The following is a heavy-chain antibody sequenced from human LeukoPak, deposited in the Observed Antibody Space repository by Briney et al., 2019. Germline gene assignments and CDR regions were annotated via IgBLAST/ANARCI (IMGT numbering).Heavy chain of an antibody. J-gene: IGHJ6*03. Sequence: DPGGSLRLSCAASGFTVSSNYMSWVRQAPGKGLEWVSVIYGGGSTYYADSVKGRFTISRDNSKNTVYLQMNSLRAEDTAVYYCARDPYNGNYGDSYYYYMDVWGKGTTVTISS. CDR2: IYGGGST. CDR3: ARDPYNGNYGDSYYYYMDV. V-gene: IGHV3-66*01. D-gene: IGHD1-26*01. CDR1: GFTVSSNY.